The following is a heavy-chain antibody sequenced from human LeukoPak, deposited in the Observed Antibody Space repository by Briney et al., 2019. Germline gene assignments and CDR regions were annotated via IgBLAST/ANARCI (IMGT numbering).Heavy chain of an antibody. V-gene: IGHV4-34*01. D-gene: IGHD1-26*01. CDR1: GGSLSGYY. CDR3: ARQCKSAVGTTLYWYLDL. Sequence: SETLSLTCAVYGGSLSGYYWSWIRQPPGKGLEWIGEISRSGGTNYNPSLKSRVTMSVDTSKNQFSLRLISVFAADTAVYYCARQCKSAVGTTLYWYLDLWGRGTPVTVSS. J-gene: IGHJ2*01. CDR2: ISRSGGT.